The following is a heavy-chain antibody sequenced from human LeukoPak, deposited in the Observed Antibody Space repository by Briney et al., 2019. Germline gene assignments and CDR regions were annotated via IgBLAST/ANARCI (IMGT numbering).Heavy chain of an antibody. CDR2: ISSSSSYI. D-gene: IGHD3-10*01. Sequence: GESLKISCAASGFTFSSYSMNWVRQAPGKGLEWVSSISSSSSYIYYADSVKGRFTISRDNAKNSLYLQMNSLRAEDTAVYYCARATMVRGVTTEYYYYGMDVWGQGTTVTVSS. CDR3: ARATMVRGVTTEYYYYGMDV. J-gene: IGHJ6*02. V-gene: IGHV3-21*01. CDR1: GFTFSSYS.